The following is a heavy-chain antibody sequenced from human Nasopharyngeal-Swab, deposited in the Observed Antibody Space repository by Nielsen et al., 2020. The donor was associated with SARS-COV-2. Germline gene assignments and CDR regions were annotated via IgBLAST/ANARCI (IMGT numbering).Heavy chain of an antibody. CDR1: GFTVTYNY. CDR3: ARDRGFDGYYYMDV. Sequence: GESLKISCAASGFTVTYNYMSWVRQAPGKGLEWVSLISTGGTTSYADSVKGRFTISRDISKNTLYLQMNSLRAEDMAVYYCARDRGFDGYYYMDVWGKGTTVTVSS. V-gene: IGHV3-53*01. D-gene: IGHD3-10*01. J-gene: IGHJ6*03. CDR2: ISTGGTT.